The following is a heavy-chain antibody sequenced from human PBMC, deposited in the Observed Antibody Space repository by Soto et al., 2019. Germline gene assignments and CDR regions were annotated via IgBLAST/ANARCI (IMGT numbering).Heavy chain of an antibody. Sequence: QVQLVQSGAEVKKPGSSVKVSCAASGGTFSGHAISWVRQAPGQGPEWMGGLIPLFGTTQHAQNFQDRLTITADKSTSTAYMELTSLRFEYTAIYYCARGPNWGYRFDSWGQGTLVTVSS. D-gene: IGHD7-27*01. J-gene: IGHJ4*02. CDR1: GGTFSGHA. CDR3: ARGPNWGYRFDS. CDR2: LIPLFGTT. V-gene: IGHV1-69*06.